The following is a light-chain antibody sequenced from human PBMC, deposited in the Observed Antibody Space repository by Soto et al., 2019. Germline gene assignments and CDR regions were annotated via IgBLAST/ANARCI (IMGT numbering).Light chain of an antibody. CDR2: AAS. CDR3: QQSYSTPPVT. Sequence: DIQMTQSPSSLSASVGDRVTITCRASQSISSYLNWYQQKPGKAPKLLIYAASSLQSGVPSRFSGSGSGTVFTLTISSLQPEDFATYYCQQSYSTPPVTFGGGTKVEIK. V-gene: IGKV1-39*01. CDR1: QSISSY. J-gene: IGKJ4*01.